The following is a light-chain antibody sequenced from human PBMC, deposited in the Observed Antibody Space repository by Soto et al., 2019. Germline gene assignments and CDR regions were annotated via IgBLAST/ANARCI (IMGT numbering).Light chain of an antibody. CDR2: YSS. CDR3: QQYDDLPLT. Sequence: DIQMTQSPSSLSASVGDTVSIICQATQDIFGFLNCYQIKPGKAPKLLISYSSNLKRGVPSRFSGSGSGTNYSLCITGLQPEDFGMYYCQQYDDLPLTFGGGNQVEI. CDR1: QDIFGF. V-gene: IGKV1-33*01. J-gene: IGKJ4*01.